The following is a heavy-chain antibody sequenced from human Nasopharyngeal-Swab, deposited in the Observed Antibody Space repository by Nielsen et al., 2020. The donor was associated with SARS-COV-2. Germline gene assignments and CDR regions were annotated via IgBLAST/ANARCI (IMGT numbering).Heavy chain of an antibody. CDR1: GFTFSRYT. D-gene: IGHD3-22*01. V-gene: IGHV3-30-3*01. Sequence: LRLSCAASGFTFSRYTMHWVRQAPGKGLKWVAVISYDGSNKYYADSVKGRFTISRDISKNTLYLQMNSLRAEDTAVFYCASTPLDSSGYYYAFHYWGRGTLVTVSS. CDR3: ASTPLDSSGYYYAFHY. CDR2: ISYDGSNK. J-gene: IGHJ4*02.